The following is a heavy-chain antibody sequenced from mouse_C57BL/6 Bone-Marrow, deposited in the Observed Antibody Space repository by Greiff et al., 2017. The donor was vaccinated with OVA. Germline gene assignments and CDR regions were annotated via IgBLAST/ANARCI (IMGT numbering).Heavy chain of an antibody. Sequence: EVQLQQSGPELVKPGASVKISCKASGYSFTGYYMNWVKQSPEKSLEWIGEINPSTGGTTYNQKFKAKATLTVDKSSSTAYMQLKSLTSEDSAVYYCARPFYYDYGFAYWGQGTLVTVSA. CDR3: ARPFYYDYGFAY. V-gene: IGHV1-42*01. D-gene: IGHD2-4*01. J-gene: IGHJ3*01. CDR1: GYSFTGYY. CDR2: INPSTGGT.